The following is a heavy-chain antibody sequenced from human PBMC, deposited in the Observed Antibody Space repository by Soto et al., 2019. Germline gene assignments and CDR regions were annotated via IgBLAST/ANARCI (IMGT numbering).Heavy chain of an antibody. V-gene: IGHV3-33*01. D-gene: IGHD2-2*01. CDR1: GFTFSSYG. CDR2: IWFDGSKE. Sequence: QVELVESGGGVVQPGGSLRLACAASGFTFSSYGMHWVRQAPGKGLEWVAVIWFDGSKEFYAASVEGRFPISRDNSKNMVYLDMNSPRDVDTAVYYCARAVPAAKGWFDSWGQGTLVTVSS. J-gene: IGHJ5*01. CDR3: ARAVPAAKGWFDS.